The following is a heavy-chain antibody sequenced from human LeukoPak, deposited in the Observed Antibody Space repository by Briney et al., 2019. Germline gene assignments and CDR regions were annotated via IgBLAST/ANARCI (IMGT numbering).Heavy chain of an antibody. CDR1: GFTFSSYG. CDR2: IWYDGSNK. J-gene: IGHJ4*02. CDR3: AKDRSTIHGGFDY. V-gene: IGHV3-33*06. Sequence: GGSLRLSCAASGFTFSSYGMHWVRQAPAKGLEWVAVIWYDGSNKYYADSAKGRFTISRDNSKNTLYLQMNSLRAEDTAVYYCAKDRSTIHGGFDYWGQGTLVTVSS. D-gene: IGHD2/OR15-2a*01.